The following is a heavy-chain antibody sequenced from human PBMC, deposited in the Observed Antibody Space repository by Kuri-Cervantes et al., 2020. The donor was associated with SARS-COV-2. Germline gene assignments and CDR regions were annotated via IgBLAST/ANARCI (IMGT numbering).Heavy chain of an antibody. D-gene: IGHD3-3*01. Sequence: SETLSLTCTVSGGSISSSSCYWGWIRQPPGKGLEWIGSIYYSGSTYYNPSLKSRVTISVDTSKNQFSLKLSSVTAADTAVYYCARQMMSSITIFGVVITRNWFDPWAQGTLAT. CDR2: IYYSGST. J-gene: IGHJ5*02. CDR1: GGSISSSSCY. V-gene: IGHV4-39*01. CDR3: ARQMMSSITIFGVVITRNWFDP.